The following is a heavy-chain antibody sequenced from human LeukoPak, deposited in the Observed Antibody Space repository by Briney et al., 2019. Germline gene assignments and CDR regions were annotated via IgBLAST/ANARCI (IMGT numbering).Heavy chain of an antibody. CDR3: AGLRSTVAWASFDY. D-gene: IGHD4-23*01. CDR1: GSISSYY. V-gene: IGHV4-59*08. CDR2: SYFTGNP. Sequence: SETLSLTCIVSGSISSYYWTWIRQPPGKGLEWIGHSYFTGNPNYNPSLKSRVTISVDPPKNQFSLKLTSVTAADAAVYYCAGLRSTVAWASFDYWGQGILVTVSS. J-gene: IGHJ4*02.